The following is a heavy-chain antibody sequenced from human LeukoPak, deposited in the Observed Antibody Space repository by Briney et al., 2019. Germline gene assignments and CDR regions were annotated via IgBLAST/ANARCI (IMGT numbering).Heavy chain of an antibody. D-gene: IGHD3-10*01. J-gene: IGHJ4*02. Sequence: GGSLRLSCAASGFIVCSNYMSWVRQAPGKGLEWVSVIYSGGSTYYADSVKGRLTISRDNAKNSLYLQMNSLRAEDTAVYYCAREVDYYGSGIHFDYWGQGTLVTVSS. CDR3: AREVDYYGSGIHFDY. CDR1: GFIVCSNY. CDR2: IYSGGST. V-gene: IGHV3-53*01.